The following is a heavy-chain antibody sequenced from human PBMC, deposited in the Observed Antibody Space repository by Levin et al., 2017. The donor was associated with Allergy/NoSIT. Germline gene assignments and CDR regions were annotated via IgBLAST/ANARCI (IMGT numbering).Heavy chain of an antibody. J-gene: IGHJ2*01. D-gene: IGHD3-9*01. V-gene: IGHV4-34*01. CDR3: ARGPSLRYFDSVRAYWYLDL. CDR1: GGSLSGSY. Sequence: SQTFSLTCAVKGGSLSGSYWTWIRQPPGKGLEWIGEINYSRNTNYNPSLKSRVTLSLDTSKNQFSLKLSSVTAADTAVYYCARGPSLRYFDSVRAYWYLDLWGRGTLVTVSS. CDR2: INYSRNT.